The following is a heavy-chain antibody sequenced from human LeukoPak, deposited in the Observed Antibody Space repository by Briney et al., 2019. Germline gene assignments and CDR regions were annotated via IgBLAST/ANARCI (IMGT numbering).Heavy chain of an antibody. CDR3: AGAIAAAGRGRFDP. CDR2: ISSSSSYI. D-gene: IGHD6-13*01. Sequence: GGSLRLSCAASGFTFDDYGMSWVRQAPGKGLEWVSSISSSSSYIYYADSVKGRFTISRDNAKNSLYLQMNSLRAEDTAVYYCAGAIAAAGRGRFDPWGQGTLVTVSS. V-gene: IGHV3-21*01. CDR1: GFTFDDYG. J-gene: IGHJ5*02.